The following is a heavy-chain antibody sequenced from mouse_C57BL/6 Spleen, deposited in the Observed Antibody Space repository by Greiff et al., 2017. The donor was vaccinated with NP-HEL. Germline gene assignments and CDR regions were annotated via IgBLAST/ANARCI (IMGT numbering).Heavy chain of an antibody. D-gene: IGHD2-3*01. J-gene: IGHJ4*01. CDR3: ARDIYDGYSYYAMDY. CDR2: ISDGGSYT. CDR1: GFTFSSYA. Sequence: VQLKESGGGLVKPGGSLKLSCAASGFTFSSYAMSWVRQTPEKRLEWVATISDGGSYTYYPDNVKGRFTISRDNAKNNLYLQMSHLKSEDTAMYYCARDIYDGYSYYAMDYWGQGTSVTVSS. V-gene: IGHV5-4*01.